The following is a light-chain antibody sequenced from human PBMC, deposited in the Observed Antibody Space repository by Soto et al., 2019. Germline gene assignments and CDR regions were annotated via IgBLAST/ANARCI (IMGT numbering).Light chain of an antibody. CDR2: GAS. CDR3: QHYGSSPGT. Sequence: EIVLTQSPGTLSLSPGERGTLSCRASQSVPSNYLAWYQQKPGQAPRLLIYGASSRATGIPDRFSGSGSGTDFTLTISRLEPEDFAVYYCQHYGSSPGTFGQGTKVDIK. J-gene: IGKJ1*01. CDR1: QSVPSNY. V-gene: IGKV3-20*01.